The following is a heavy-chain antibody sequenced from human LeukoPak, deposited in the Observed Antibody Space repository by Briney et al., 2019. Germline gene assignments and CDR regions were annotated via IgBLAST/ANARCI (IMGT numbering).Heavy chain of an antibody. J-gene: IGHJ2*01. D-gene: IGHD3-22*01. CDR1: GYTFTSYY. Sequence: ASVKVSCKASGYTFTSYYMHWVRQAPGQGLEWMGIINPSGGSTSYAQKFQGRVTMTRDTSKNQFSLKLSSVTAADTAVYYCARHNVDSYYDSSGYPSYYWYFDLWGRGTLVTVSS. CDR3: ARHNVDSYYDSSGYPSYYWYFDL. CDR2: INPSGGST. V-gene: IGHV1-46*01.